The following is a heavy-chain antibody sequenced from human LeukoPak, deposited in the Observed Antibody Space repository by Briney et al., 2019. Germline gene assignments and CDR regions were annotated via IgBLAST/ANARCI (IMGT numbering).Heavy chain of an antibody. Sequence: SGGSLRLSCAASGFTFSSYAMHWVRQAPGKGLEWVAVISYDGSNKYYADSVKGRFTISRDNAKNSLYLQMNSLRVEDTAVYYCARNSPGLGYWGQGTLVTVSS. CDR2: ISYDGSNK. CDR3: ARNSPGLGY. CDR1: GFTFSSYA. J-gene: IGHJ4*02. D-gene: IGHD2/OR15-2a*01. V-gene: IGHV3-30*04.